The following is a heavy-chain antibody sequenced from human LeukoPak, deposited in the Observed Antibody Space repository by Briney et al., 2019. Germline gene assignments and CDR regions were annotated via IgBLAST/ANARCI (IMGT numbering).Heavy chain of an antibody. D-gene: IGHD4-17*01. CDR1: GFTVSSNY. CDR3: ARDLGYGDYESFDY. Sequence: GGSLRLSCAASGFTVSSNYMSWVRRAPGKGLEWVSVIYSGGSTYYADSVKGRFTISRDNSKNTLYLQMNSLRAEDTAVYYCARDLGYGDYESFDYWGQGTLVTVSS. J-gene: IGHJ4*02. CDR2: IYSGGST. V-gene: IGHV3-66*02.